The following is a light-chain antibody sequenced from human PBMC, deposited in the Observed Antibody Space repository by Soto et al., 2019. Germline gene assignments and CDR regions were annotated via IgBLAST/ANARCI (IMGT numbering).Light chain of an antibody. V-gene: IGKV1-27*01. CDR2: SAS. J-gene: IGKJ1*01. CDR3: QKYDRAPRT. CDR1: QGINNY. Sequence: DIQMTQSPSSLSASLGDSVTITCRASQGINNYLAWYQQKPGKVPVLLIYSASTLKSGVPSRFSGRGAGTDFTLTISSLQPEDFATYYCQKYDRAPRTFGQGTNVDIK.